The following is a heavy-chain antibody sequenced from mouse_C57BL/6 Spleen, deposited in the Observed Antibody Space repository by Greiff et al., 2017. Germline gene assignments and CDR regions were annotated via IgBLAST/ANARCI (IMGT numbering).Heavy chain of an antibody. V-gene: IGHV1-26*01. CDR1: GYTFTDYY. D-gene: IGHD1-1*01. J-gene: IGHJ2*01. CDR3: ARRGSYGSSHY. CDR2: INPNNGGT. Sequence: EVQLQQSGPELVKPGASVKISCKASGYTFTDYYMNWVKQSHGKSLEWIGDINPNNGGTSYNQKFKGKATLTVDKSSSTAYMELRSLTSEDSAVYYCARRGSYGSSHYWGQGTTLTVSS.